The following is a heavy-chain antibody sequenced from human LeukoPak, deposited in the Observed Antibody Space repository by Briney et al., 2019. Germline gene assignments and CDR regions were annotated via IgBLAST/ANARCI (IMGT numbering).Heavy chain of an antibody. D-gene: IGHD3-10*01. CDR1: GYTFTKHP. Sequence: GASVKVSCKTSGYTFTKHPMHWVRQAPGQRLEWMGWINTDNGNTKYSEKFQGRVAITRDTSASTAYMELNSLTSGDTAIYYCAPLIGAYFDYWGQGTLVTVSS. CDR3: APLIGAYFDY. J-gene: IGHJ4*02. V-gene: IGHV1-3*04. CDR2: INTDNGNT.